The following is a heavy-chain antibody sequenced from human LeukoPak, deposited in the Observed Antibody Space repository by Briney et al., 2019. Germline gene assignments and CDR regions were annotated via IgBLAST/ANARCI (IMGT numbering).Heavy chain of an antibody. D-gene: IGHD5-24*01. Sequence: GGSLRLSCAVSGFTFSDYWMTWVRQAPGKGLEWVANIKPDGTEKRYVDSVKGRFTISRDNAKNSLYLQMNSLRAEDTAVYYCARERWGPEYWGQGTLVTVSS. J-gene: IGHJ4*02. CDR3: ARERWGPEY. CDR2: IKPDGTEK. CDR1: GFTFSDYW. V-gene: IGHV3-7*01.